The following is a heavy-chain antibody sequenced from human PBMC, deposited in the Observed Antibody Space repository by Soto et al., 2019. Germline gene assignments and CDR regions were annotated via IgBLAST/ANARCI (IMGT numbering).Heavy chain of an antibody. CDR1: GYTFTNYY. Sequence: ASVKVSCKASGYTFTNYYMHWVRQAPGQGLEWMGIINPSAGGTSYAPKFQARVTMTRDTSTSTVHMELSSLRPDDTAVYYCARDSTLAYWGRGTLVTVSS. J-gene: IGHJ4*02. CDR2: INPSAGGT. V-gene: IGHV1-46*01. CDR3: ARDSTLAY.